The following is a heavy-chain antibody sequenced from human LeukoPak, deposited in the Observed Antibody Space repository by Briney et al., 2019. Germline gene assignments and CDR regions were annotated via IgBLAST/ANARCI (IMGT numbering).Heavy chain of an antibody. CDR2: MNPYSGNA. D-gene: IGHD1-1*01. V-gene: IGHV1-8*01. Sequence: AASVKVSCKASGYTFSTSDINWVRQATGQGLEWMGWMNPYSGNAGYAQKFQGRVTMTRDTSISAAYMELSSLRSEDTAVYYCATGRLLYYFDYWGQGTLVTVSS. CDR1: GYTFSTSD. J-gene: IGHJ4*02. CDR3: ATGRLLYYFDY.